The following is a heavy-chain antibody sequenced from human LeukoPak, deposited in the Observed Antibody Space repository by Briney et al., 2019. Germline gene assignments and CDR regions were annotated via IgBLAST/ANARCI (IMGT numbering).Heavy chain of an antibody. D-gene: IGHD1-26*01. Sequence: SETLSLTCAVYGGSFSGYYWSWIRQPPGKGLEWIGEINHSGSTNYNPSLKSRVTIPVDTSKNQFSLKLSSVTAADTAVYYCAKGRRRYQKDSFDYWGQGTLVTVSS. CDR2: INHSGST. V-gene: IGHV4-34*01. CDR1: GGSFSGYY. CDR3: AKGRRRYQKDSFDY. J-gene: IGHJ4*02.